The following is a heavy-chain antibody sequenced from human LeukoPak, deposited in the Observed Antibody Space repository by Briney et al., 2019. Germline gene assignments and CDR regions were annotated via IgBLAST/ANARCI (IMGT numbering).Heavy chain of an antibody. CDR3: NYYYGSGSYFQYYFDY. J-gene: IGHJ4*02. V-gene: IGHV1-69*13. CDR2: IIPIFGTA. D-gene: IGHD3-10*01. Sequence: GASVKVSCKASGGTFSSYAISWVRQAPGQGLGWMGGIIPIFGTANYAQKFQGRVTITADESTSTAYMELSSLRSEDTAVYYCNYYYGSGSYFQYYFDYWGQGTLVTVSS. CDR1: GGTFSSYA.